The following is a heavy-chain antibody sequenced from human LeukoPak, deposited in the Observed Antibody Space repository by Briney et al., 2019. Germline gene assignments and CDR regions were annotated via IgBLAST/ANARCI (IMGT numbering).Heavy chain of an antibody. CDR2: IYHSGST. CDR3: ARDGYSGSDAL. J-gene: IGHJ4*02. D-gene: IGHD5-12*01. Sequence: SETLSLTCTVSGGSISTYYWSWIRQPPGKGLEWIGYIYHSGSTKYNPSLKSRVTISVDTSQNQYSLKLSSVTAADTAVYYCARDGYSGSDALWGQGTLVTVSS. CDR1: GGSISTYY. V-gene: IGHV4-59*01.